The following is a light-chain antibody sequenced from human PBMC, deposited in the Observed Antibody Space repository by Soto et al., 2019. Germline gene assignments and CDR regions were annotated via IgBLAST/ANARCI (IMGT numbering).Light chain of an antibody. CDR2: GAS. CDR1: LSVTNF. V-gene: IGKV3D-15*01. Sequence: EVVMTQSPATLSVSPGERATLSCRASLSVTNFLAWYQQKPGQAPRLLIYGASSRATGIPDRFSGSGSGTDFTLTISRLEPEDFAVYYCQQCNDWPWTFGQGTKVDI. J-gene: IGKJ1*01. CDR3: QQCNDWPWT.